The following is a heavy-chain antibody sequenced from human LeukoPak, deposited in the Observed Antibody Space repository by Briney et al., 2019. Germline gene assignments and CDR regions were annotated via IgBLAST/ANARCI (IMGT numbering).Heavy chain of an antibody. J-gene: IGHJ4*02. CDR3: ARLPTGEQPENY. CDR1: GFTFSSCA. V-gene: IGHV3-23*01. D-gene: IGHD3-16*01. Sequence: PGGSLRLSCAAFGFTFSSCAMSWVRQTPGKGLEWVSAITESGGSTYYADSVKGRFTISRDNSKIRLYLQMNSLRAEDTALYYCARLPTGEQPENYWGQGTLVTVSS. CDR2: ITESGGST.